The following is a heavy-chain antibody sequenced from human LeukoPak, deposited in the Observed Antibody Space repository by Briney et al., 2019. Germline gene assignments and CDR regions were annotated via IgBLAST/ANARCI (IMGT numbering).Heavy chain of an antibody. CDR1: GFTFSSYW. CDR3: AKTRPLDSSSWSHGDY. J-gene: IGHJ4*02. D-gene: IGHD6-13*01. V-gene: IGHV3-7*03. CDR2: INHNGNVN. Sequence: PGGSLRLSCAASGFTFSSYWMNWARQAPGKGLEWVASINHNGNVNYYVDSVKGRFTISRDNAKNSLYLQMNSLRAEDTAVYYCAKTRPLDSSSWSHGDYWGQGTLVTVSS.